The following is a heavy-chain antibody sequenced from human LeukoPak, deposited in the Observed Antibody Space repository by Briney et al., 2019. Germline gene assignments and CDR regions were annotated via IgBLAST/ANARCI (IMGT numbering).Heavy chain of an antibody. D-gene: IGHD3-3*01. CDR3: VSDLCGGDDQ. Sequence: PGVSLRLSCSASGFTFSNYKMNWVRQAPGKGLVWVSRIDEDGKTIDYADSVKGRFTISRDNAKDTLYLQMSSLRDEDTAVYYCVSDLCGGDDQWGRGTLVTVSS. CDR1: GFTFSNYK. V-gene: IGHV3-74*01. J-gene: IGHJ5*02. CDR2: IDEDGKTI.